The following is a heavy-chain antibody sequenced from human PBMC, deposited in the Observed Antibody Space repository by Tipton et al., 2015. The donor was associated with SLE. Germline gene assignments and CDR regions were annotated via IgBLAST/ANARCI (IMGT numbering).Heavy chain of an antibody. CDR1: GFTFGDYA. V-gene: IGHV3-49*04. D-gene: IGHD2-8*01. CDR3: TRDNGGGTGY. Sequence: SLRLSCTASGFTFGDYAMSWVRQAPGKGLEWVGFIRSKAYGGTTEYAASVKGRFTISRDDSKSIAYLQMNSLKTEDTAVYYCTRDNGGGTGYWGQGTLVTVSS. CDR2: IRSKAYGGTT. J-gene: IGHJ4*02.